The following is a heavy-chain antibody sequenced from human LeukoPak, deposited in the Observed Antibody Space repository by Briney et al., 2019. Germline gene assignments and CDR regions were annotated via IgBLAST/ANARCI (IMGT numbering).Heavy chain of an antibody. J-gene: IGHJ4*02. Sequence: SETLSLTCSVSGGSISSLYWSWIRQPPGKGLEWSGYIYYTGSTNYNPSLKSRVTMFVDMSKNQFSLRLSSVTAADTAVYYCARHRAYSSSSPFDYWGQGTLVTVSS. CDR2: IYYTGST. V-gene: IGHV4-59*08. CDR1: GGSISSLY. D-gene: IGHD6-6*01. CDR3: ARHRAYSSSSPFDY.